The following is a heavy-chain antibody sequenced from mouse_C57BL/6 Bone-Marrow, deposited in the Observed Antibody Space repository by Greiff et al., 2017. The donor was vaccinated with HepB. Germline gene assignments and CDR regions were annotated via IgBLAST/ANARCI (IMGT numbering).Heavy chain of an antibody. Sequence: EVQLVESEGGLVQPGRSMKLSCTASGFTFSDYYMAWVRQVPEKGLEWVANINYDGSSTYYLDSLKSRFIISRDNAKNILYLQMSSLKSEDTATYYGAREGLRPHYYAMDYWGQGTSVTVSS. CDR2: INYDGSST. J-gene: IGHJ4*01. D-gene: IGHD2-4*01. CDR1: GFTFSDYY. V-gene: IGHV5-16*01. CDR3: AREGLRPHYYAMDY.